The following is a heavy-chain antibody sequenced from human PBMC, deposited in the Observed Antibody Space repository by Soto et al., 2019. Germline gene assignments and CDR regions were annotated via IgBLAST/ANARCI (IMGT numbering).Heavy chain of an antibody. CDR2: IYNTGTT. CDR1: DVSISSGGYY. D-gene: IGHD3-9*01. V-gene: IGHV4-31*03. J-gene: IGHJ3*02. Sequence: SETLSVTCPVADVSISSGGYYWSWISQLPGKGLEWIGYIYNTGTTYYSPSLKSRLTISVDTSKNQFSLKLSSVTAADTAVYYCARRFWLQALGHDVFDIWGQGTMVTVSS. CDR3: ARRFWLQALGHDVFDI.